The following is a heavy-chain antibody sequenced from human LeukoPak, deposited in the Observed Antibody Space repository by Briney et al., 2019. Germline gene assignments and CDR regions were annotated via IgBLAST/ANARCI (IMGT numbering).Heavy chain of an antibody. CDR1: GGSFSGYY. D-gene: IGHD5-24*01. J-gene: IGHJ3*02. CDR3: ARHVTISGPYDASDI. Sequence: PSETLSLICAVYGGSFSGYYWSWIRQPPGKGLEWIGYIYYSGGTDYNASLKSRVTISVDTSKNQFSLKLRSVTAADTAVYYCARHVTISGPYDASDIWGQGTMVTVSP. V-gene: IGHV4-59*08. CDR2: IYYSGGT.